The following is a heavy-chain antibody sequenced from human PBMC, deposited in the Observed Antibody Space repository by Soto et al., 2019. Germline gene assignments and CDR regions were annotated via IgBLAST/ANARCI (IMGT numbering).Heavy chain of an antibody. J-gene: IGHJ6*02. Sequence: VQLLQSGGGLVQPGGSLRLSCVGSGFTFRTYDMVWVRQAPGKGLESVCSISGSGDRAYYTDAVKGRFSISRDNSKNTMYLEMKSLRAEDSAVYYCAKILSPTVSYWYGMDVWGQGTTVTVSS. D-gene: IGHD2-8*02. CDR3: AKILSPTVSYWYGMDV. CDR1: GFTFRTYD. V-gene: IGHV3-23*01. CDR2: ISGSGDRA.